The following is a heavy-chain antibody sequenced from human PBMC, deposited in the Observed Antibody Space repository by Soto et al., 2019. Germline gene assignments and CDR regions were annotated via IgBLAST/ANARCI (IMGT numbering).Heavy chain of an antibody. CDR2: IYSGGNT. CDR3: AREVRVRGFAFDI. J-gene: IGHJ3*02. CDR1: GFTVSSNY. D-gene: IGHD3-10*01. V-gene: IGHV3-66*01. Sequence: GGSLRLSCAVSGFTVSSNYMNWVRQAPGKGLEWVSFIYSGGNTYYADSVKGRFTISRDNSKNMLYLQMNSLRVEDTAVYYCAREVRVRGFAFDIWGQGTTVTVS.